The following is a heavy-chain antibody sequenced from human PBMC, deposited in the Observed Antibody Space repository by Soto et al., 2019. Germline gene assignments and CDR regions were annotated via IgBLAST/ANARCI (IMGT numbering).Heavy chain of an antibody. V-gene: IGHV4-59*01. CDR2: IYYNGNT. CDR1: GGSINNYY. Sequence: SETLSLTCTVSGGSINNYYWSWIRQPPGKGLEWIAYIYYNGNTNYNPSLQSRTTISVDTSNNQVSLELRSVTTADTAVYYWANYKRSGVYVFDYWGQGAQVTVSS. CDR3: ANYKRSGVYVFDY. D-gene: IGHD2-8*01. J-gene: IGHJ4*02.